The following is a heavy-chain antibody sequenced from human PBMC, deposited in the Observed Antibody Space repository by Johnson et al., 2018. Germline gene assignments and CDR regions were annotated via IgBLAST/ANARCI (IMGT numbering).Heavy chain of an antibody. J-gene: IGHJ6*02. Sequence: QVQLVQSGGGVVQPGRSLRLSCSASGFTFSNYGMHWVRKAPGKGLEWVAVIWYDGSQKYYVDSVKGRFTISRDHSKKTVYLQMNSLRAEDTAVYYCASDFGMLLGNYYYAGMDVWGQGTTVTVSS. V-gene: IGHV3-33*01. CDR1: GFTFSNYG. D-gene: IGHD3-10*01. CDR2: IWYDGSQK. CDR3: ASDFGMLLGNYYYAGMDV.